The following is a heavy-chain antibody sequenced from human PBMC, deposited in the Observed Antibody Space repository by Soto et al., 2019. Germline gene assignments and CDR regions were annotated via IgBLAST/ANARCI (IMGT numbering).Heavy chain of an antibody. V-gene: IGHV3-48*02. J-gene: IGHJ4*02. CDR1: GFTFSSYS. CDR3: AREDFGYDILTATDY. Sequence: GGSLRLSCAASGFTFSSYSMNWVRQAPGKGLEWVSYISSSSSTIYYADSVKGRFTISRDNAKNSLYLQMNSLRDEDTAVYYCAREDFGYDILTATDYWGQGTLVTVSS. CDR2: ISSSSSTI. D-gene: IGHD3-9*01.